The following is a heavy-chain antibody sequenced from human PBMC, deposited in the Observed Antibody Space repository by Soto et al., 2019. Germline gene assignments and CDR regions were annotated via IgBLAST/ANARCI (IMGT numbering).Heavy chain of an antibody. Sequence: SETLSLTCTVSGGSISSYYWSWIRQPPGKGLEWIGYIYYSGSTNYNPSLKSRVTISVDTSKNQFSLKLSSVTAADTAVYYCARTYSSGWYGGYFQHWGQGTLVTVSS. CDR2: IYYSGST. D-gene: IGHD6-19*01. CDR3: ARTYSSGWYGGYFQH. J-gene: IGHJ1*01. V-gene: IGHV4-59*01. CDR1: GGSISSYY.